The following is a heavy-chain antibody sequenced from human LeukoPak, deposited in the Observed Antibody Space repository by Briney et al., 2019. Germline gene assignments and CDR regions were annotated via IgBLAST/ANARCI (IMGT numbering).Heavy chain of an antibody. J-gene: IGHJ4*02. Sequence: PSETLSLTCAVYGGSFSGYYWSWIRQPPGKGLEWIGEINHSGSTNYNPSLKSRVTISVDTSKNQFSLKLSSVTAADTAVYYCARDGYSYGTILGYWGQGTLVTVSS. CDR3: ARDGYSYGTILGY. V-gene: IGHV4-34*01. D-gene: IGHD5-18*01. CDR2: INHSGST. CDR1: GGSFSGYY.